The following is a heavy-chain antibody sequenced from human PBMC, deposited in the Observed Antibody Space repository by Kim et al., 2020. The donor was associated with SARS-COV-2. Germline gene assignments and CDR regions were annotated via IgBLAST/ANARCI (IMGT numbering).Heavy chain of an antibody. CDR3: ARDGLAVAGPTHAFDI. D-gene: IGHD6-19*01. Sequence: GGSLRLSCAASGFTFSSYAMHWVRQAPGKGLEWVAVISYDGSNKYYADSVKGRFTISRDNSKNTLYLQMNSLRAEDTAVYYCARDGLAVAGPTHAFDIWGQGTMVTVSS. CDR1: GFTFSSYA. CDR2: ISYDGSNK. V-gene: IGHV3-30-3*01. J-gene: IGHJ3*02.